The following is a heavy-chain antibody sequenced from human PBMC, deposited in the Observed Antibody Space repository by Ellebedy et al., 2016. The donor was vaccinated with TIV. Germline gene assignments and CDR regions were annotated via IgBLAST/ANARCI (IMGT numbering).Heavy chain of an antibody. CDR2: IFYSGST. D-gene: IGHD3-3*01. V-gene: IGHV4-30-4*01. Sequence: SETLSLTCTVSGGSIGSDDYYWSWIRQPPGKGLEWIGYIFYSGSTYYNPSLKSRVTISGDTSQNQFSLHLTSVPAADTAVYYCARQKTDSGSFLCDLWGQGTMVTVSS. J-gene: IGHJ3*01. CDR3: ARQKTDSGSFLCDL. CDR1: GGSIGSDDYY.